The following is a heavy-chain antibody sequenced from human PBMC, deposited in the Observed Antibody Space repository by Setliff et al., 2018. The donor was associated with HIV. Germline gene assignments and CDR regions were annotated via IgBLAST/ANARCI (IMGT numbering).Heavy chain of an antibody. CDR1: GGSFTNYH. CDR2: INQSGSR. CDR3: ARGRVDIVVTDYLDV. V-gene: IGHV4-34*01. J-gene: IGHJ6*03. D-gene: IGHD2-21*01. Sequence: ETLSLTCAVQGGSFTNYHWTWIRQPPGKGLEWIGEINQSGSRNYNPSLKSRVTISVDTSKNQFSLKLSSVTAADTAMYYCARGRVDIVVTDYLDVWGKGTTVTVSS.